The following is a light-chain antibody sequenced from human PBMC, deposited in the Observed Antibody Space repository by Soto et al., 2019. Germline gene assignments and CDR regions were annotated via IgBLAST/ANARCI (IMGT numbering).Light chain of an antibody. J-gene: IGLJ1*01. CDR2: EGS. CDR1: SSDVGSYNL. V-gene: IGLV2-14*02. CDR3: SSYTSSSTLLYV. Sequence: QSVLTQAACVSGSPGQSFTISCTGTSSDVGSYNLVSWYQQHPGKAPKLMIYEGSKRPSGVSNRFSGSKSGNTASLTISGLQAEDEADYYCSSYTSSSTLLYVFGTGTKVTVL.